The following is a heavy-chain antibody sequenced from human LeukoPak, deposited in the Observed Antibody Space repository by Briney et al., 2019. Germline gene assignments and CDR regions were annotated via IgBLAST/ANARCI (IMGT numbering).Heavy chain of an antibody. Sequence: ASVKVSCKVSGYTLTELSMHWVRQAPGKGLEWMGGFDPEDGETIYAQKFQGRVTMTEDTSTDTAYMELSSLRSEDTAVYYCARMGGWYGRENYFDYWGQGTLVTVSS. J-gene: IGHJ4*02. V-gene: IGHV1-24*01. CDR2: FDPEDGET. CDR3: ARMGGWYGRENYFDY. CDR1: GYTLTELS. D-gene: IGHD6-19*01.